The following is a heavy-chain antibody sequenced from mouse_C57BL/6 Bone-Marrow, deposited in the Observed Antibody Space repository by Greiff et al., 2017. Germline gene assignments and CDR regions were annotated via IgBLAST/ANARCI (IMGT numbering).Heavy chain of an antibody. D-gene: IGHD1-1*01. J-gene: IGHJ2*01. CDR2: IYPGSGNT. Sequence: VQLQQSGAELVRPGASVKLSCKASGYTFTDYYINWVKQRPGQGLEWIARIYPGSGNTYYNEKFKGKATLTAEKSSSTAYMQLSSLKSEDSAVYFCARDRRSFDYWGQGTTLTVSS. CDR1: GYTFTDYY. CDR3: ARDRRSFDY. V-gene: IGHV1-76*01.